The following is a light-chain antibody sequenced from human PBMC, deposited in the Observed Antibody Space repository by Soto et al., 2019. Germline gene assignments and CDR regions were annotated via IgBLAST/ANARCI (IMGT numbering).Light chain of an antibody. J-gene: IGKJ1*01. Sequence: DIQMTQPPSTLSGSVGDRVTTNCRASQTISSWLAWYQQKPGKAPKLLIYKASTLKSGVPSRFSGSGSGTEFTLTISSLQPDDFATYYCQHYNSYSAAFGQGTKVDI. CDR3: QHYNSYSAA. CDR1: QTISSW. CDR2: KAS. V-gene: IGKV1-5*03.